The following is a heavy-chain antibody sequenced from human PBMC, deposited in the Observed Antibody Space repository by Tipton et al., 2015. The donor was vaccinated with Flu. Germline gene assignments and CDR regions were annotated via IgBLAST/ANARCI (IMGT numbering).Heavy chain of an antibody. CDR1: GGSISTYY. CDR3: ARGGRREGCNP. V-gene: IGHV4-59*01. Sequence: TLSLTCTVSGGSISTYYWSWIRQPPATGLEWIGNIYFSGSTNSNPPLTSRVTISVDTSKNQFSLKLSSVTAADTAVSYCARGGRREGCNPWGPGPLGTVSS. CDR2: IYFSGST. J-gene: IGHJ5*02. D-gene: IGHD5-24*01.